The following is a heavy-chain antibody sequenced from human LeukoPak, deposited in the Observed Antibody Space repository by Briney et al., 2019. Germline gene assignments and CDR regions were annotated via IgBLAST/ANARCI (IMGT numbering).Heavy chain of an antibody. CDR2: IYTGGNT. CDR1: GFTFSSYA. Sequence: PGGSLRLSCAASGFTFSSYAMSWVRQAPGKGLEWVSFIYTGGNTYYADSVEGRFTISRDNSKNMVYLQMDSLRAEDTAVYYCAREFTTTPSYFDYWGQGTLVTVSS. D-gene: IGHD3-22*01. V-gene: IGHV3-23*03. CDR3: AREFTTTPSYFDY. J-gene: IGHJ4*02.